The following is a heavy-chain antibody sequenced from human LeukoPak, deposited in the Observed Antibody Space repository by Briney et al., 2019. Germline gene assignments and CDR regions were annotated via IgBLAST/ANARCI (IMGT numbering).Heavy chain of an antibody. Sequence: GGSLRLSCAVSGLTVSYNYMGRVRQPPGKGPELVSVIETGGTTYYADSVKGRFTLSRDNSKNTLYLQMNDLRVEDTAVYYCARDFSAGALLFDFWGQGTMVTVSS. D-gene: IGHD6-13*01. V-gene: IGHV3-53*01. CDR2: IETGGTT. CDR1: GLTVSYNY. CDR3: ARDFSAGALLFDF. J-gene: IGHJ3*01.